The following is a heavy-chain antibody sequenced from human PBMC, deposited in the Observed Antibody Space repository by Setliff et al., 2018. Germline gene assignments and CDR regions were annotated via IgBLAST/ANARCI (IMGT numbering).Heavy chain of an antibody. CDR1: GFTFSTFA. D-gene: IGHD6-6*01. CDR3: AKDPKYRGVWPHPAYFDY. Sequence: GGSLRLSCEATGFTFSTFAIHWVRQAPGKGLEWLALIWFDGSNEYYEDSVKGRFTMSRDNSKNTVYLQMNSLRVEDTAIYFCAKDPKYRGVWPHPAYFDYWGQGALVTVSS. J-gene: IGHJ4*02. CDR2: IWFDGSNE. V-gene: IGHV3-33*06.